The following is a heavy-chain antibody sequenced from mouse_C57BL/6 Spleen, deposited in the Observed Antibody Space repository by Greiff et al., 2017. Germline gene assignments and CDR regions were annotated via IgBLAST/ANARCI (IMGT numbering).Heavy chain of an antibody. D-gene: IGHD2-5*01. CDR3: ARSNYSNPFAY. J-gene: IGHJ3*01. V-gene: IGHV1-69*01. CDR2: IDPSDSYT. CDR1: GYTFTSYW. Sequence: QVQLKQPGAELVMPGASVKLSCKASGYTFTSYWMHWVKQRPGQGLEWIGEIDPSDSYTNYNQKFKGKSTLTVDKSSSTAYMQLSSLTSEDSAVFYYARSNYSNPFAYWGQGTLVTVSA.